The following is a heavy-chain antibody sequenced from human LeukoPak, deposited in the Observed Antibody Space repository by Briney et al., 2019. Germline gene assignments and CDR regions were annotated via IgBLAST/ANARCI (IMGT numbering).Heavy chain of an antibody. D-gene: IGHD3-10*01. V-gene: IGHV3-23*01. CDR3: AKGAEYGSGSYGRGPLFIYFDY. Sequence: PGGSLRLSCAASGFTFSSYAMSWVRQAPGKGLEWVSAISGRGGSTYYADSVKGRFTISRDNSKNTLYLQMNSLRAEDTAVYYCAKGAEYGSGSYGRGPLFIYFDYWGQGTLVTVSS. J-gene: IGHJ4*02. CDR1: GFTFSSYA. CDR2: ISGRGGST.